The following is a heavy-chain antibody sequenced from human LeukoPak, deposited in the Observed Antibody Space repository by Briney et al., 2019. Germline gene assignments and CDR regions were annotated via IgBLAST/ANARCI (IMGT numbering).Heavy chain of an antibody. CDR1: GFSFTSAW. Sequence: GGSLRLSCTTSGFSFTSAWMHWVRQAPGKGLEWVGRIKSKADGETIDYAAPVKGRFTFSRDDSKNMLYLQMNSLKSEDTAVYYCSTLTSRGLSDSWGQGTLVTVSS. CDR3: STLTSRGLSDS. V-gene: IGHV3-15*07. D-gene: IGHD1-20*01. CDR2: IKSKADGETI. J-gene: IGHJ4*02.